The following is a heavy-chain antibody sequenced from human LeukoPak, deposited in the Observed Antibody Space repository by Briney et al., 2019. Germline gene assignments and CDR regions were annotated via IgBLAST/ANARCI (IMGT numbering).Heavy chain of an antibody. CDR1: GFTFSACE. CDR2: MSRSGSTR. J-gene: IGHJ3*02. V-gene: IGHV3-48*03. CDR3: ARVATMVRVPLDALDI. D-gene: IGHD3-10*01. Sequence: GGTLRLSCAISGFTFSACELTWVREAPGKGRKWVSCMSRSGSTRYYADSVKGRFAISRDNAKNSLYLQMNSLRAEDTAVYYCARVATMVRVPLDALDIWGQGTMVSVSS.